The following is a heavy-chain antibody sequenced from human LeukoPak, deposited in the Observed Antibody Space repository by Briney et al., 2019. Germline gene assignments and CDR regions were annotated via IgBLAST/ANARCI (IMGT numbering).Heavy chain of an antibody. J-gene: IGHJ5*02. CDR2: IYLSGST. V-gene: IGHV4-38-2*01. CDR1: GYSISSGYY. CDR3: ARCSGPCYYKGWFDP. D-gene: IGHD3-10*01. Sequence: SETLSLTCAVSGYSISSGYYWGWIRQPPGKGLEWIGSIYLSGSTYYNPSLKSRVTISVETSNNQFSLKLSSLTAADTAVYYCARCSGPCYYKGWFDPWGQGTLVTVSS.